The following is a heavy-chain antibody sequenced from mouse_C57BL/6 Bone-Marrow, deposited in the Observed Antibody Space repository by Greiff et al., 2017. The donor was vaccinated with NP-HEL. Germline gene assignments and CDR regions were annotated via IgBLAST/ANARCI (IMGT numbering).Heavy chain of an antibody. CDR3: ARRYRGLYYYAMDY. V-gene: IGHV5-17*01. Sequence: EVMLVESGGGLVKPGGSLKLYCAASGFTFSDYGMHWVRQAPEQGLEWVAYISSGSSTISYADTVKGRFTISRDNAKNTLFLQMTSLRSEDTAMYYCARRYRGLYYYAMDYWGQGTSVTVSS. CDR2: ISSGSSTI. J-gene: IGHJ4*01. D-gene: IGHD2-12*01. CDR1: GFTFSDYG.